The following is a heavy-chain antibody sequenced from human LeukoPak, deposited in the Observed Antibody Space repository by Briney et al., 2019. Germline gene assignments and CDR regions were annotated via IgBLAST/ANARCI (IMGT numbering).Heavy chain of an antibody. D-gene: IGHD6-25*01. V-gene: IGHV4-39*01. CDR2: IYYSGTT. CDR1: GDSISSSSFY. Sequence: SDTLSLTCTVAGDSISSSSFYWAWVRQPPGKGLEWIGSIYYSGTTFYNPSLKSRVAISVDTSKNQFSLRLSSVTAADTAVYFCARRRLAATVDHWGQGTLVTVSS. CDR3: ARRRLAATVDH. J-gene: IGHJ4*02.